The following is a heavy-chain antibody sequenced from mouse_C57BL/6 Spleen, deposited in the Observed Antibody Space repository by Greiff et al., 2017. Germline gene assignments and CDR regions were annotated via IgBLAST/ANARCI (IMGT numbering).Heavy chain of an antibody. J-gene: IGHJ4*01. CDR2: IDPSDSYT. CDR1: GYTFTSYW. Sequence: QVQLQQPGAELVRPGTSVKLSCKASGYTFTSYWMHWVKQRPGQGLEWIGVIDPSDSYTNYNQKFKGKATLTVDTSSSTAYMQLSSLTSEDSAVYYCARALRRGAMDYWGQGTSVTVSS. D-gene: IGHD2-12*01. CDR3: ARALRRGAMDY. V-gene: IGHV1-59*01.